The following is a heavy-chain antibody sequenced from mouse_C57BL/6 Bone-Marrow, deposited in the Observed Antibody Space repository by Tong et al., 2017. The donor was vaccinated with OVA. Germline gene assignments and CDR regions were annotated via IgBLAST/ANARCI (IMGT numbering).Heavy chain of an antibody. J-gene: IGHJ2*01. V-gene: IGHV5-2*01. CDR3: ARRGLYYFDY. CDR2: INSDGGST. Sequence: EVQLQESGGGLVQPGESLKLSCESNEYEFPSHDMSWVRQTPEKRLELVAAINSDGGSTYYPDTMERRFIISRDNTKKTLYLQMSSQRSEDTAWYYCARRGLYYFDYWGQGTTLTVSS. CDR1: EYEFPSHD.